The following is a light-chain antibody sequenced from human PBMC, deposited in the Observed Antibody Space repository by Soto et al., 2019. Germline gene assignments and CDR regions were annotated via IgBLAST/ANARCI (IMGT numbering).Light chain of an antibody. CDR2: AAS. CDR1: QSISNH. CDR3: QQSYSTPHT. Sequence: DTQMTQSPSSLPASVADRVTITCRASQSISNHLNWYQQKPGRAPKLVINAASRLQSGVPSRFSGSGSGTDFTLSISTLQPEDLATYYCQQSYSTPHTFGQGTNLEIK. J-gene: IGKJ2*01. V-gene: IGKV1-39*01.